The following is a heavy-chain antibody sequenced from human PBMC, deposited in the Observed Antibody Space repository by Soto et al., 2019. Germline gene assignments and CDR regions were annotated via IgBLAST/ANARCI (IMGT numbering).Heavy chain of an antibody. CDR3: AKNNRVATTHQYFQH. V-gene: IGHV3-23*01. CDR2: ISGSGGSP. Sequence: GGSLRLSCAASGFTFNNYAMNWVRQAPGKGLEWVSSISGSGGSPYYADSLKGRFTISRDNSKNTLYLQINSLRVEDTAIYYCAKNNRVATTHQYFQHWGQGTLVTGS. CDR1: GFTFNNYA. D-gene: IGHD2-15*01. J-gene: IGHJ1*01.